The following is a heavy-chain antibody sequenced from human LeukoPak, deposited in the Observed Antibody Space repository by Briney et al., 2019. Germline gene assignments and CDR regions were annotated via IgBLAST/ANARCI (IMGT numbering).Heavy chain of an antibody. CDR2: IIPIFGTA. CDR1: GGTFSSYA. J-gene: IGHJ6*03. CDR3: ATYNWNYAFYYYYMDV. D-gene: IGHD1-7*01. Sequence: SVKVSCKASGGTFSSYAISWVRQAPGQGLEWMGGIIPIFGTANYAQKFQGRVTITADESTSTAYMELSSLRSEDTAVYYCATYNWNYAFYYYYMDVWGKGTTVTVSS. V-gene: IGHV1-69*13.